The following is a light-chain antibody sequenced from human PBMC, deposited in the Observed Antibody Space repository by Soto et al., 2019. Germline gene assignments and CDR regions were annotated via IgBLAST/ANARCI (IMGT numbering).Light chain of an antibody. CDR3: QQYNSYPIT. CDR2: DVS. V-gene: IGKV1-5*01. CDR1: QSVSNW. Sequence: DIQMTQSSSTLSASVGERVTITCRASQSVSNWLAWYQQKPGKAPNLLIYDVSSLESGVPSRFSGSGSGTEFILTISSLQPDDFATYYCQQYNSYPITFGQGTRLEIK. J-gene: IGKJ5*01.